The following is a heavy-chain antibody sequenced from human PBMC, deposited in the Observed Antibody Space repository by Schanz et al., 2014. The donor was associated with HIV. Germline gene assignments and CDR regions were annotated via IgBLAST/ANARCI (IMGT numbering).Heavy chain of an antibody. CDR3: AKAGLFFGQLWLGFFDY. D-gene: IGHD5-18*01. CDR1: GFTITSYG. CDR2: ISAGVGTA. Sequence: EVQLVESGGGLEQPGGSLRLSCAASGFTITSYGMSWVRQAPGKGLEWVSTISAGVGTASYADSVKGRFTISRDNSKNTLYLQMNNLKTEDTAVYYCAKAGLFFGQLWLGFFDYWGQGAQVTVSS. V-gene: IGHV3-23*04. J-gene: IGHJ4*02.